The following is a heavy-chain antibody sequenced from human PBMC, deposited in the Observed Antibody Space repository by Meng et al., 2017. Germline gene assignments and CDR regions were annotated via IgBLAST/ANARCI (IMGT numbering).Heavy chain of an antibody. Sequence: ELLVVDSGGGLVLSGGSLRLSCTATGFTFRNYWMHWVRQAPWKGLVWVSRIKPDGTMTVYADSVKGRFTISRDNAKNTLYLQMNSLRSDDTAVYYCARSDWFDPWGQGTVVTVSS. J-gene: IGHJ5*02. CDR2: IKPDGTMT. V-gene: IGHV3-74*01. CDR1: GFTFRNYW. CDR3: ARSDWFDP.